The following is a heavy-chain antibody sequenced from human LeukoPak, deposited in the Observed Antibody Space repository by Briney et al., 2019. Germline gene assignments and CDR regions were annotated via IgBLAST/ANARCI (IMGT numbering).Heavy chain of an antibody. D-gene: IGHD3-10*01. CDR2: IYYSGST. CDR1: GGSISSYY. CDR3: ARQELWFGELLPNWFDP. V-gene: IGHV4-59*08. Sequence: PSETLSLTCTVSGGSISSYYWSWIRQPPGKGLEWIGYIYYSGSTNYNPSLKSRVTISVDTSKNQFSLKLSSVTAADTAVYYCARQELWFGELLPNWFDPWGQGTLVTVSS. J-gene: IGHJ5*02.